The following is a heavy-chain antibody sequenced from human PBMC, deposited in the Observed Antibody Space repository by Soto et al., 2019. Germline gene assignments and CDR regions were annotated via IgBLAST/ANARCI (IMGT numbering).Heavy chain of an antibody. D-gene: IGHD2-15*01. CDR2: ISYDGSNK. Sequence: GGSLRLSCAASGFTFSSYGMHWVRQAPGKGLEWVAVISYDGSNKYYADSVKGRFTISRDNSKNTLYLQMNSLRAEDTAVYYCAKDRGYCSGGSCYSVHYYYGMDVWGQGTTVTVSS. J-gene: IGHJ6*02. CDR1: GFTFSSYG. V-gene: IGHV3-30*18. CDR3: AKDRGYCSGGSCYSVHYYYGMDV.